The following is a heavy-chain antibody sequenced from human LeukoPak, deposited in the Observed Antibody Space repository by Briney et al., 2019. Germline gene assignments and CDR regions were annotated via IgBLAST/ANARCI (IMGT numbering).Heavy chain of an antibody. CDR2: IYYSGST. CDR1: SGSINSSSYY. J-gene: IGHJ6*03. V-gene: IGHV4-39*01. CDR3: ARVGYYYYMDV. Sequence: SETLSLTSTVSSGSINSSSYYWGWIRQPPGKGLEWIGIIYYSGSTYYNPSLKSRVTISVDTSKNQFSLKLSSVTAADTAVYYCARVGYYYYMDVWGKGTTVTVSS.